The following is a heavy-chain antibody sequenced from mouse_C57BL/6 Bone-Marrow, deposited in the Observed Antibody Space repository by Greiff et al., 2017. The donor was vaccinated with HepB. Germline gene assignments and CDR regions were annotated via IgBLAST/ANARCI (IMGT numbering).Heavy chain of an antibody. V-gene: IGHV1-81*01. CDR2: IYPRSGNT. Sequence: QVQLQQSGAELARPGASVKLSCKASGYTFTSYGISWVKQRTGQGLEWIGEIYPRSGNTYYNEKFKGKATLTADKSSSTAYMELRSLTSEDAAVYFCARREIYYDGSSYPYYAMDYWGQGTSVTVSS. D-gene: IGHD1-1*01. CDR1: GYTFTSYG. J-gene: IGHJ4*01. CDR3: ARREIYYDGSSYPYYAMDY.